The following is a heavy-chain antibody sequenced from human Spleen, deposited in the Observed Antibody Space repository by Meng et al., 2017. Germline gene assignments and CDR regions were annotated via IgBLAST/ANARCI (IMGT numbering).Heavy chain of an antibody. CDR3: ARGPTTIPHDFDY. V-gene: IGHV4-34*04. CDR1: GGSFSDYY. J-gene: IGHJ4*02. Sequence: QRGEGLFMPSETLSRTWLVSGGSFSDYYGSGSRRPPGKGLEGIGVINQSGSTNDNPSLGGRATISVDTSPNNLSLKLRSVTAAASAVYNCARGPTTIPHDFDYWGQGTLVTVSS. CDR2: INQSGST. D-gene: IGHD5-24*01.